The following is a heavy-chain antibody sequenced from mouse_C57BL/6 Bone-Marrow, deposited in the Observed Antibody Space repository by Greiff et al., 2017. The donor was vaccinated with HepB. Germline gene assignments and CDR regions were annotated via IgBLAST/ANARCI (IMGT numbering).Heavy chain of an antibody. Sequence: VQLQQSGPELVKPGASVKISCKASGYTFTDYYMNWVKQSHGKSLEWIGDINPNNGGTSYNQKFKGKATLTVDKSSSTAYMELRSLTSEDSAVYYCARRAASRYYFDYWGQGTTLTVSS. V-gene: IGHV1-26*01. J-gene: IGHJ2*01. CDR2: INPNNGGT. D-gene: IGHD3-1*01. CDR1: GYTFTDYY. CDR3: ARRAASRYYFDY.